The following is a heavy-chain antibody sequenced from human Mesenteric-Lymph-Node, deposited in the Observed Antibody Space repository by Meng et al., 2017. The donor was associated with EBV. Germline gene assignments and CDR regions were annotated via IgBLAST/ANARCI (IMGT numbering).Heavy chain of an antibody. CDR2: IYYSGST. V-gene: IGHV4-59*01. CDR1: GGSISSYY. Sequence: VPRPESRPGVLKPSETRSLSCTFSGGSISSYYWSLIRQPPGKGLEWIGYIYYSGSTNYNPSLKSRVTISVDTSKNQFSLKLSSVTAADTAVYYCARDLLCSGGSCYGYWGQGTLVTVSS. D-gene: IGHD2-15*01. CDR3: ARDLLCSGGSCYGY. J-gene: IGHJ4*02.